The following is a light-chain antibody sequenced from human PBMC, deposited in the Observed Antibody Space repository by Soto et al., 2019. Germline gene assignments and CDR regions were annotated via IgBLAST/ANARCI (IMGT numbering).Light chain of an antibody. CDR2: EVS. Sequence: QSALIQPASVSGSPGQSITISCTGTSRDVGGSNYVSWYQHHPHRAPKLLIYEVSYRPSGVSSRFSGSKSGNTASLTISGLQAEDEADYYCSSYTSSNTLEVFG. J-gene: IGLJ1*01. CDR1: SRDVGGSNY. V-gene: IGLV2-14*01. CDR3: SSYTSSNTLEV.